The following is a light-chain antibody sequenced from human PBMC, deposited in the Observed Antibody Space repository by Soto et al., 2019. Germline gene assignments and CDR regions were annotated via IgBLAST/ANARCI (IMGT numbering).Light chain of an antibody. V-gene: IGLV2-8*01. CDR3: SSYSGTNYHYV. CDR2: EVI. J-gene: IGLJ1*01. CDR1: SSDVGGYNY. Sequence: QSVLTQPPSASGSFGQSVTISCTGTSSDVGGYNYVSWYQQHPGKAPKLMIYEVIERPSGVPDRFSGSKSGNTASLTVSGLQADDEADYYCSSYSGTNYHYVFGTGTKVTVL.